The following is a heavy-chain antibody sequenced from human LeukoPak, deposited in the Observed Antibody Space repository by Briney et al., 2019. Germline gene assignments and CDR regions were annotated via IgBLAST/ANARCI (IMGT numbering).Heavy chain of an antibody. CDR1: GGSISSGSYY. CDR2: IYTSGST. Sequence: SETPSLTCTVSGGSISSGSYYWSWIRQPAGKGLEWIGRIYTSGSTNYNPSLKSRVTISVDTSKNQFSLKLSSVTAADTAVYYCAAMTTVTTLGLDVWGKGTTVTVSS. J-gene: IGHJ6*04. D-gene: IGHD4-11*01. CDR3: AAMTTVTTLGLDV. V-gene: IGHV4-61*02.